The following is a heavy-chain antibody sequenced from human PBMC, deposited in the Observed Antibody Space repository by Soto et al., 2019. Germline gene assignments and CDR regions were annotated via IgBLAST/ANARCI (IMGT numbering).Heavy chain of an antibody. J-gene: IGHJ4*02. Sequence: XGSLRLSCAASGFTFSSYAMSGVRQAPGKGLEWVSAISGSGGSTYYADSVKGRFTISRDNSKNTLYLQMNSLRAEDTAVYYCAKEYDFWSGYYRGGDYWGQGTLVTVSS. CDR3: AKEYDFWSGYYRGGDY. CDR2: ISGSGGST. V-gene: IGHV3-23*01. D-gene: IGHD3-3*01. CDR1: GFTFSSYA.